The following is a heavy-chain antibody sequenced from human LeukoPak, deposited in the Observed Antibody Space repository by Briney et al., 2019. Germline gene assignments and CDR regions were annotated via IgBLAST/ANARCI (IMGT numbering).Heavy chain of an antibody. CDR3: VRDNRSYNFDY. D-gene: IGHD1-26*01. CDR1: GFTFSRYW. J-gene: IGHJ4*02. CDR2: IKSDGSST. Sequence: GGSLRLSCAASGFTFSRYWMHWVRQAPGKGLVWVSCIKSDGSSTSIADSAKGRFTISRDTAKNTWSLQMNSLRAEDTAVYYCVRDNRSYNFDYWGQGTLVTVSS. V-gene: IGHV3-74*01.